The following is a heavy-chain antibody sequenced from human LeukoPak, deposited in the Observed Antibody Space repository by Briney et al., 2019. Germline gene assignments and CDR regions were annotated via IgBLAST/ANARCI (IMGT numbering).Heavy chain of an antibody. D-gene: IGHD5-18*01. CDR3: ARGHVDTAMVRFVGWFDP. J-gene: IGHJ5*02. CDR2: IIPILGIA. V-gene: IGHV1-69*04. CDR1: GGTFSSYA. Sequence: SVKVSCKASGGTFSSYAISWVRQAPGQGLEWMGRIIPILGIANYAQKFQGRVTITADKSTSTAYMELSSLRSEDTAVYYCARGHVDTAMVRFVGWFDPWGQGTLVTVSS.